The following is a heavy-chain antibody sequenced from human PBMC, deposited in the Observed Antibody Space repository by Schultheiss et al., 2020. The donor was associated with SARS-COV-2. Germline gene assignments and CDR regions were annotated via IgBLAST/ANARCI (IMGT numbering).Heavy chain of an antibody. CDR1: GGTFITSP. J-gene: IGHJ6*02. Sequence: SVKVSCKASGGTFITSPMSWVRQAHGQGLEWMGRIIPIFGTTNYAQKLQGRVTMTTDTSTSTAYMELRSLRSDDTAVYYCARGAWRLPNYYYGMDVWGQGTTVTVSS. CDR2: IIPIFGTT. CDR3: ARGAWRLPNYYYGMDV. V-gene: IGHV1-69*05. D-gene: IGHD2-21*01.